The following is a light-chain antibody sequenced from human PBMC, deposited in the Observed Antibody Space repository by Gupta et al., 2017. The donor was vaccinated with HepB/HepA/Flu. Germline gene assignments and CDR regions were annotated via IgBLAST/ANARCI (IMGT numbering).Light chain of an antibody. V-gene: IGKV1-5*03. Sequence: DIQMTQSPSTLSASVGDRVTITCRASQSVNSWLAWYQQKPGKAPNLLISKASSLESGVPSRFSGSGSGTEFTLTISSLQPDDFATYYCQQYSSYLTFGGGTKVEVK. CDR3: QQYSSYLT. CDR1: QSVNSW. J-gene: IGKJ4*01. CDR2: KAS.